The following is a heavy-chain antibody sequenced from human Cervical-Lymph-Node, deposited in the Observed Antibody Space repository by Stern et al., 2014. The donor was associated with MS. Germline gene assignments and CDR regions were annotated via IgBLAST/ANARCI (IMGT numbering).Heavy chain of an antibody. J-gene: IGHJ6*02. D-gene: IGHD2-15*01. V-gene: IGHV5-51*01. Sequence: EVQLVQSGAEVKKPGESLKISSKGSGYKFSTYWIGWVRQMPGKGLEWMGIIHPGDSDTRYSPSFQGQVTISVDKSISTAYLQWSSLKASDTAIYFCARQGIGGGKVFYYYAMDVWGQGTTVTVSS. CDR1: GYKFSTYW. CDR2: IHPGDSDT. CDR3: ARQGIGGGKVFYYYAMDV.